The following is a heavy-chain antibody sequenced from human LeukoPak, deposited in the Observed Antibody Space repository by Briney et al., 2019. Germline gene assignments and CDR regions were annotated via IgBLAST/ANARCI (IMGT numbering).Heavy chain of an antibody. CDR2: IYYSGST. CDR1: GGSISGSSSY. Sequence: PSETLSLTCSVSGGSISGSSSYWRWIRQPPGKGLEWIGSIYYSGSTYDNPALKSRVTISVDTSKNQFSLKLSSVTAADTAVYYCARAVAGDDAFDIWGQGTMVTVSS. D-gene: IGHD6-19*01. V-gene: IGHV4-39*07. CDR3: ARAVAGDDAFDI. J-gene: IGHJ3*02.